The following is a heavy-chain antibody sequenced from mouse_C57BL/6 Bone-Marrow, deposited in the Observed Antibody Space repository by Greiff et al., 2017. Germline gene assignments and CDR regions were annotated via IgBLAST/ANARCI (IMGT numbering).Heavy chain of an antibody. D-gene: IGHD1-1*01. CDR1: GYPFTSYW. CDR3: AIWWYYGSSYDWYFDV. CDR2: IDPNSGGT. Sequence: VQLQQPGAELVKPGASVKLSCKASGYPFTSYWMHWVKQRPGRGLAWIGRIDPNSGGTKYNEQFQSKATLTVDKPSSTAYMQLSSLTSEDSAVYYCAIWWYYGSSYDWYFDVWGTGTTVTVSS. J-gene: IGHJ1*03. V-gene: IGHV1-72*01.